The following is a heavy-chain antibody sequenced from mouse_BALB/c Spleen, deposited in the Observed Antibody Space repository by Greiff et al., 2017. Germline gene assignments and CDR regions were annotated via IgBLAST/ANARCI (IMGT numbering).Heavy chain of an antibody. CDR3: ARVKGGYAELDY. Sequence: EVQGVESGGGLVQPGGSRKLSCAASGFTFSSFGMHWVRQAPEKGLEWVAYISSGSSTIYYADTVKGRFTISRDNPKNTLFLQMTSLRSEDTAMYYCARVKGGYAELDYWGQGTTLTVSS. V-gene: IGHV5-17*02. J-gene: IGHJ2*01. CDR1: GFTFSSFG. D-gene: IGHD2-14*01. CDR2: ISSGSSTI.